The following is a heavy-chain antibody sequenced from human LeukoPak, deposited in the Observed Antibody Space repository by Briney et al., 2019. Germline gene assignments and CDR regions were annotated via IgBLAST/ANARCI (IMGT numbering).Heavy chain of an antibody. CDR2: INHSEST. V-gene: IGHV4-34*01. CDR1: GGSFSGYY. Sequence: SETLSLTCAVYGGSFSGYYWSWIRQPPGKGLEWIGEINHSESTYYNPSLKSRVTISVDTSKNQFSLKLSSVTAADTAVYYCATGRYCSGGSCYYFDYWGQGTLVTVSS. CDR3: ATGRYCSGGSCYYFDY. D-gene: IGHD2-15*01. J-gene: IGHJ4*02.